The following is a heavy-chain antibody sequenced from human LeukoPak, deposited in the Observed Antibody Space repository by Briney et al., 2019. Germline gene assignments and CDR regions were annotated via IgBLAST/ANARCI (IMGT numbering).Heavy chain of an antibody. J-gene: IGHJ3*02. D-gene: IGHD2-2*01. V-gene: IGHV3-53*01. CDR3: ARVGVVPAAIPDGFDI. Sequence: GGSLRLSCAASGFTFSSNYMSWVRQAPGKGLEWGSVIYSGGSTYYADSVKGRFTISRDNSKNTLYLQMNSLTAEDTAVYYCARVGVVPAAIPDGFDIWGQGTMVTVSS. CDR2: IYSGGST. CDR1: GFTFSSNY.